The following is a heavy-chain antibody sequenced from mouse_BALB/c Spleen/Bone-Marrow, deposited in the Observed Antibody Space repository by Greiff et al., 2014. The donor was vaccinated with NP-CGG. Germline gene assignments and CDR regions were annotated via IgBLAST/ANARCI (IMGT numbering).Heavy chain of an antibody. J-gene: IGHJ4*01. CDR3: ARRLRGYYAMDY. D-gene: IGHD1-3*01. V-gene: IGHV1S22*01. CDR2: VYPGRGSI. CDR1: GYTFTNYW. Sequence: LVESGSELVRPGASVKLSCKASGYTFTNYWIHWVKQRPGQGLEWIGNVYPGRGSINSDEKFKTKATLTVDTSSSTAYMHLNSLTSEDSAVYYCARRLRGYYAMDYWGQGTSVTVSS.